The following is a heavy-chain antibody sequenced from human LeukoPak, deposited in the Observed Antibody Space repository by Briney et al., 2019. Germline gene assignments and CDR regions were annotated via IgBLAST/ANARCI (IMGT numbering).Heavy chain of an antibody. J-gene: IGHJ5*02. CDR1: GGSISSGGYY. CDR3: AREALSDYYGSGTYSRFDP. D-gene: IGHD3-10*01. Sequence: SQTLSLTCTVSGGSISSGGYYWSWIRQPPGKGLEWIGYIYHSGSTYYNPPLKSRVTISVDRSKNQFSLKLSSVTAADAAVYYCAREALSDYYGSGTYSRFDPWGQGTLVTVSS. CDR2: IYHSGST. V-gene: IGHV4-30-2*01.